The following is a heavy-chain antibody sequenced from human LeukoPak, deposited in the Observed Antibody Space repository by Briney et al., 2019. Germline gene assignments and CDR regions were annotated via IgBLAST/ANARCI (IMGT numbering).Heavy chain of an antibody. J-gene: IGHJ4*02. D-gene: IGHD6-19*01. CDR2: IYSGGSI. Sequence: GGSLRLSCAASGFSVSSNYMSWVRQAPGKGLEWVSVIYSGGSIYYADSVKGRFTISRDNSKNTLYLQMSSLRGEDTAVYYCARDNIAVAGTDYWGQGTLVTVSS. V-gene: IGHV3-66*02. CDR1: GFSVSSNY. CDR3: ARDNIAVAGTDY.